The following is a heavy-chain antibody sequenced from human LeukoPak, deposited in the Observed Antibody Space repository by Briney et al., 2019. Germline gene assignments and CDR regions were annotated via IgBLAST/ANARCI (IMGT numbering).Heavy chain of an antibody. CDR3: AREPTYSSSWYTSCDY. V-gene: IGHV3-48*01. D-gene: IGHD6-13*01. CDR2: ITLSSTTI. Sequence: PGGSLRLSCAASGFTFSNYNMNWVRQAPGKGLEWVSYITLSSTTIYYADSVKGRFTISRDKAKNSLYLQMNSLRAEDTAVYYCAREPTYSSSWYTSCDYWGQGTLVTVSS. J-gene: IGHJ4*02. CDR1: GFTFSNYN.